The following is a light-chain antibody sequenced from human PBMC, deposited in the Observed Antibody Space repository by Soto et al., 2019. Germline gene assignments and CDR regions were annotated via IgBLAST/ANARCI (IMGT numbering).Light chain of an antibody. CDR3: SSYTTSSFWV. Sequence: QSALTQPASVSGSPGQSITISCTGTRSDVGDYNYVSWYQQHPGKAPILLIYDISNRPSGVSYRFSGSKSGNTASLSISGLQAEDEADYYCSSYTTSSFWVFGGGTKVTVL. CDR2: DIS. CDR1: RSDVGDYNY. J-gene: IGLJ3*02. V-gene: IGLV2-14*01.